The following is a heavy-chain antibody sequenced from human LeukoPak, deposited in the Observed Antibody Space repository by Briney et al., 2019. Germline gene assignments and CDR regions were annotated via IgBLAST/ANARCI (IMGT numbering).Heavy chain of an antibody. CDR2: IKQDGSEK. D-gene: IGHD3-3*01. Sequence: GGSLRLSCAASGFTFSSYWMSWVRQAPGKGLEWVANIKQDGSEKYYVDSVKGRFTISRDNSKNTLYLQMNSLRAEDTAVYYCAKERLTIFGVVISGGFDYWGQGTLVTVSS. J-gene: IGHJ4*02. CDR3: AKERLTIFGVVISGGFDY. CDR1: GFTFSSYW. V-gene: IGHV3-7*03.